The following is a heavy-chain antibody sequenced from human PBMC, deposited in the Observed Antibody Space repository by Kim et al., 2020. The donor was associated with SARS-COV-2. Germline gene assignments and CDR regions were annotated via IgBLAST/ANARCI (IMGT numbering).Heavy chain of an antibody. D-gene: IGHD3-22*01. CDR3: ARAYYYDSSGYS. V-gene: IGHV1-2*02. CDR2: T. Sequence: TNYAQKVQGRVTMTRDTSISTAYMELSRLRSDDTAVYYCARAYYYDSSGYSWGQGTLVTVSS. J-gene: IGHJ4*02.